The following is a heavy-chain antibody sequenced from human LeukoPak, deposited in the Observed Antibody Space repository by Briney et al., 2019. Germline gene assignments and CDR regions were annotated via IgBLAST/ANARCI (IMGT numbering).Heavy chain of an antibody. J-gene: IGHJ6*02. CDR2: ISYDGSNK. D-gene: IGHD3-3*01. V-gene: IGHV3-30*18. CDR1: GFTFSSYG. CDR3: AKAHGDPYYDFWSGYYTSYYYYGMDV. Sequence: PGGSLRLSCAASGFTFSSYGMHWVRQAPGKGLEWVAVISYDGSNKYYADSVKGRFTISRDNSKNTLYLQMNSLRAEDTAVYYCAKAHGDPYYDFWSGYYTSYYYYGMDVWGQGTTVTVSS.